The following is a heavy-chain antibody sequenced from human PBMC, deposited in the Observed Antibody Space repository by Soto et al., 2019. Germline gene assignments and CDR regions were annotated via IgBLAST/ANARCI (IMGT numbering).Heavy chain of an antibody. CDR1: GGSFSGYY. D-gene: IGHD6-13*01. Sequence: XETLSRTFAVYGGSFSGYYWSWIRQPPGKGLEWIGEINHSGSTNYNPSLKSRVTISVDTSKNQFSLKLSSVTAADTAVYYCARGSSSWFPYYYYYGMDVWAQGTTVTVSS. CDR3: ARGSSSWFPYYYYYGMDV. J-gene: IGHJ6*02. CDR2: INHSGST. V-gene: IGHV4-34*01.